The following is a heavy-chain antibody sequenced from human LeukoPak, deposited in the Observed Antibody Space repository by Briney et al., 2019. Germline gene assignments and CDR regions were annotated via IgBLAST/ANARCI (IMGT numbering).Heavy chain of an antibody. D-gene: IGHD1-26*01. CDR2: IYPKTGGT. J-gene: IGHJ5*02. CDR1: GYTFTGYY. V-gene: IGHV1-2*02. Sequence: ASVKVSCKASGYTFTGYYLHWVRQAPGQGLEWMGWIYPKTGGTSYAQKVQGRVTMTRNTSISTAYMKLIGLRSDDSAVYYCAGPWDQVGFDPWGQGTLVSVSS. CDR3: AGPWDQVGFDP.